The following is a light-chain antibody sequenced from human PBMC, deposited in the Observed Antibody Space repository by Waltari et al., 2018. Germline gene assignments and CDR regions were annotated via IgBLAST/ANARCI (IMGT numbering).Light chain of an antibody. Sequence: QSALTHPAAESGSPGQSITLPCPGSIRDGGGCYEFSRYLQHPGKAPKLMIYDVSNRPAGVSNRFSGSKSGNTASLTISGLQAEDEADYYCSSYTTSSTLVFGGGTKLTVL. V-gene: IGLV2-14*03. CDR3: SSYTTSSTLV. CDR2: DVS. CDR1: IRDGGGCYE. J-gene: IGLJ2*01.